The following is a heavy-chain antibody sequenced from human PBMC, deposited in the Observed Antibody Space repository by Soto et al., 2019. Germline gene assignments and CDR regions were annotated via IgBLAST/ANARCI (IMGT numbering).Heavy chain of an antibody. Sequence: QVQLQESGPGLVKPSQTLSLTCTVSGGSISTVNYWWSWIRQSPDMGLEWIGHIYNGGSTYNNPSLRSRVTPADDTSQNHAPPTLSSVSAADTAVYYCARGPSGDKVDSWGQGTLVTVSS. J-gene: IGHJ4*02. CDR3: ARGPSGDKVDS. CDR2: IYNGGST. D-gene: IGHD7-27*01. V-gene: IGHV4-30-4*01. CDR1: GGSISTVNYW.